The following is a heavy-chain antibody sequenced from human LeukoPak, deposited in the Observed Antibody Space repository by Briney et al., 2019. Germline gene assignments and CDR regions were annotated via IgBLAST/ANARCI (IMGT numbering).Heavy chain of an antibody. Sequence: GASVKVSCKASGYTFTGYYMHWVRQAPGQGLEWMGWINPNSGGTNYAQKFQGRVTMTRDTSISTAYMELSRLRSDDTAVYYCARIWSSSSSPDAFDIWGQGTMVTVSS. CDR2: INPNSGGT. CDR1: GYTFTGYY. CDR3: ARIWSSSSSPDAFDI. J-gene: IGHJ3*02. V-gene: IGHV1-2*02. D-gene: IGHD6-6*01.